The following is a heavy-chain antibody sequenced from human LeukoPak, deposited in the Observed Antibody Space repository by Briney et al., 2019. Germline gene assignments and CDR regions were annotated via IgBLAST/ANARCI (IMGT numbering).Heavy chain of an antibody. J-gene: IGHJ5*02. CDR1: GGSFNGYY. D-gene: IGHD3-9*01. CDR3: AKNGQTGFSFDP. Sequence: EPSETLSLTCAVYGGSFNGYYWSWIRQSPGKGLEWIGEGNHNGGTKYNPSLKNRVTISADSSKNQFSLRLSFVTAADSALYYCAKNGQTGFSFDPWGQGNLVTV. V-gene: IGHV4-34*01. CDR2: GNHNGGT.